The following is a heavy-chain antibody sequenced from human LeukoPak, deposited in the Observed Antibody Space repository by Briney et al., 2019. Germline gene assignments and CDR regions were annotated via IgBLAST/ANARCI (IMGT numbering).Heavy chain of an antibody. V-gene: IGHV3-7*01. Sequence: GGSLRLSCAASGFTFSSYWMSWVRQAPGKGLEWVADIKQDGSEKYYVDSVKGRFTISRDNAKNSLYLQMNSLRAEDTAVYYCARARRSGGITMIRGVEDRGWFDSWGQGTLVTVSS. J-gene: IGHJ5*01. CDR2: IKQDGSEK. D-gene: IGHD3-10*01. CDR1: GFTFSSYW. CDR3: ARARRSGGITMIRGVEDRGWFDS.